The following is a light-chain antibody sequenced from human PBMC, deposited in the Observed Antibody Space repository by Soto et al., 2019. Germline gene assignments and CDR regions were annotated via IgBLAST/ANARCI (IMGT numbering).Light chain of an antibody. V-gene: IGKV1-9*01. CDR3: QQLIIFPIP. CDR2: GAS. CDR1: QGISSF. Sequence: IQLTQSPSSLSASVGDRVTITCRASQGISSFLAWYQQKPGKAPKLLIYGASTLESGVPSRFSCSGSGTDFTLTIGSLQPEYFAIYYCQQLIIFPIPFGPGMKVDIK. J-gene: IGKJ3*01.